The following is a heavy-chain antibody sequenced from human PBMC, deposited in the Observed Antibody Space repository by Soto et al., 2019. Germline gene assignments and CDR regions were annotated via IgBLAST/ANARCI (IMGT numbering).Heavy chain of an antibody. V-gene: IGHV4-4*07. CDR1: GSSISGFY. Sequence: SETLSLTCTVSGSSISGFYWSWIRKSAGKGLEWIGRIYATGTTDYNPSLKSRVMMSVDTSKKQFSLKLRAVTAADTAVYYCVRDGTKTLRDWFDPWGQGISVTVSS. CDR2: IYATGTT. D-gene: IGHD1-1*01. J-gene: IGHJ5*02. CDR3: VRDGTKTLRDWFDP.